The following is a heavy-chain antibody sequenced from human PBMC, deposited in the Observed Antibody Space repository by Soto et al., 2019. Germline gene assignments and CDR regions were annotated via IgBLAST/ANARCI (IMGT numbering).Heavy chain of an antibody. CDR2: IVPIYRTA. Sequence: QVQLVQSGAEVKKPGSSVKVSCKASGGTFSSYRINWVRQAPGQGLEWVGGIVPIYRTADYAQKFQGRVTITADESARTSYMELRSLKSQDTAVYYCVIDSGAKLSSSWGHGTLVTVSS. J-gene: IGHJ4*01. D-gene: IGHD6-13*01. CDR3: VIDSGAKLSSS. CDR1: GGTFSSYR. V-gene: IGHV1-69*01.